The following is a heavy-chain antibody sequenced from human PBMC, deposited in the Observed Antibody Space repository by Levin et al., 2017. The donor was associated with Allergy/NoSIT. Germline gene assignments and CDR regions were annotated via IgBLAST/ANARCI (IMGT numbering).Heavy chain of an antibody. CDR1: GFIFSSFS. CDR3: ATRTTIFGVGFYFNS. Sequence: GGSLRLSCVGNGFIFSSFSMTWVRRAPGKGLEWISYISASSGTTYYADSVKGRFTVSRNNLQRSLSLEMKNLRADDTGVYFCATRTTIFGVGFYFNSWGRGTRVTVSA. J-gene: IGHJ4*02. V-gene: IGHV3-48*01. D-gene: IGHD3-3*02. CDR2: ISASSGTT.